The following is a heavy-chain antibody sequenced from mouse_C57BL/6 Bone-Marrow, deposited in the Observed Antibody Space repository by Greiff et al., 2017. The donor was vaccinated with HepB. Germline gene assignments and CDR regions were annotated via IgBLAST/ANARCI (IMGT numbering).Heavy chain of an antibody. V-gene: IGHV1-55*01. J-gene: IGHJ1*03. D-gene: IGHD2-4*01. CDR1: GYTFTSYW. CDR3: AKTSTMIKRWYFDV. Sequence: QVQLQQPGAELVKPGASVKMSCKASGYTFTSYWITWVKQRPGQGLEWIGDIYPGSGSTNYNEKFKSKATLTVDTSSSTAYMQLSSLTSEDSAVYYCAKTSTMIKRWYFDVWGTGTTVTVSS. CDR2: IYPGSGST.